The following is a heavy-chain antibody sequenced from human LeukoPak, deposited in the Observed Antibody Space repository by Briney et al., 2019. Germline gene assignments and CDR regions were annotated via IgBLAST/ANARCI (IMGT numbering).Heavy chain of an antibody. D-gene: IGHD6-19*01. Sequence: GGSLRLSCAASGFTFSDYYMSWIRQAPGKGLEWVSYISSASSYTNYADSVKGRFTISRDNAKNSLYLQMNSLRAEDTAVYYCAKDSSGWSQAAFDIWGQGTMVTVSS. V-gene: IGHV3-11*03. CDR3: AKDSSGWSQAAFDI. J-gene: IGHJ3*02. CDR1: GFTFSDYY. CDR2: ISSASSYT.